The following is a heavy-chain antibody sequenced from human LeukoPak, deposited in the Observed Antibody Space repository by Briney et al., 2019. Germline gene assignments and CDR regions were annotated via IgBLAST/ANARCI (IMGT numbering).Heavy chain of an antibody. J-gene: IGHJ4*02. CDR1: GGTFSSYA. D-gene: IGHD6-6*01. CDR2: IIPIFGTA. V-gene: IGHV1-69*13. Sequence: SVKVSCKASGGTFSSYAISWVRQAPGQGLEWMGGIIPIFGTANYAQKFQGRVTITADESTSTAYMELSSLRSEDTAVYYCASPQLGADHSSLNYWGQGTLVTVSS. CDR3: ASPQLGADHSSLNY.